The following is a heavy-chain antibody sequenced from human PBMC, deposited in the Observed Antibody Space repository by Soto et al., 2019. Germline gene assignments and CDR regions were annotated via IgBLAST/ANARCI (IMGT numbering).Heavy chain of an antibody. CDR3: TRDGRGLGRLSLFEY. J-gene: IGHJ4*02. CDR2: IYSGETT. V-gene: IGHV3-53*01. Sequence: GGALRLFSQASGFNGNSDYMNWVPQTPGKGLEWVASIYSGETTYYADSVRGRFTISSDKSKNTLYFQLSSLRIEDTAVYYCTRDGRGLGRLSLFEYWGQGVLVTVSS. D-gene: IGHD2-21*02. CDR1: GFNGNSDY.